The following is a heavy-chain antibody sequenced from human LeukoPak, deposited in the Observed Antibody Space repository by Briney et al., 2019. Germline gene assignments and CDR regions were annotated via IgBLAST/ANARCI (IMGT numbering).Heavy chain of an antibody. D-gene: IGHD5-18*01. V-gene: IGHV1-69*04. J-gene: IGHJ4*02. CDR1: GGTFSSYA. Sequence: SVKVSCKASGGTFSSYAISWVRLAPGQGLEWMGRIIPILGIANYAQKFQGRVTITADESTSTAYMELSSLRSEDTAVYYCARVDTAMEFDYWGQGTLVTVSS. CDR2: IIPILGIA. CDR3: ARVDTAMEFDY.